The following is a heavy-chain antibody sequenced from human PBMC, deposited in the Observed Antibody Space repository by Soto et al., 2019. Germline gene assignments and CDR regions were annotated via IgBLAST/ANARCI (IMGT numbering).Heavy chain of an antibody. CDR3: ARVRKQLWLQGGFDY. J-gene: IGHJ4*02. Sequence: QVQLVQSGAEVKKPGASVKVSCKASGYTFTGYYMHWVRQAPGQGLEWMGWINPNSGGTNYAQKFQGRVTMTRDTSISTAYMELSRLRSDDTAVYYCARVRKQLWLQGGFDYWGQGTLVTVSS. V-gene: IGHV1-2*02. CDR1: GYTFTGYY. D-gene: IGHD5-18*01. CDR2: INPNSGGT.